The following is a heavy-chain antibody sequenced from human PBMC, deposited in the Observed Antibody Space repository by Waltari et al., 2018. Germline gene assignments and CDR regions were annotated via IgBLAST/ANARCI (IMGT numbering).Heavy chain of an antibody. CDR1: VYTFRSYW. Sequence: EVQLVESGGGLVQPGGSLSLSCAASVYTFRSYWMSWVRQAPGKGLEWVANIKQDGSDKYYVDSVKGRFTISRDNAKNSLYLQMNSLRVEDTAIYYCARLNWDVVKAFDYWGQGTLVTVSS. J-gene: IGHJ4*02. CDR2: IKQDGSDK. D-gene: IGHD3-22*01. V-gene: IGHV3-7*01. CDR3: ARLNWDVVKAFDY.